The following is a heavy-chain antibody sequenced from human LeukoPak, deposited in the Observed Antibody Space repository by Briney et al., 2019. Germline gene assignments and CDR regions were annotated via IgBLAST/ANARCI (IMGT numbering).Heavy chain of an antibody. D-gene: IGHD3-22*01. J-gene: IGHJ4*02. Sequence: QAGGSLRLSCAASGFTFSSYAMSWVRQAPGKGLEWVSGISGGGDNTYYADSVKGRFTISRDNSKNTLYVQVNSLGTEDTAAYYCAKGSYYDSSGSFYFDYWGQGTLVTVSS. CDR3: AKGSYYDSSGSFYFDY. V-gene: IGHV3-23*01. CDR1: GFTFSSYA. CDR2: ISGGGDNT.